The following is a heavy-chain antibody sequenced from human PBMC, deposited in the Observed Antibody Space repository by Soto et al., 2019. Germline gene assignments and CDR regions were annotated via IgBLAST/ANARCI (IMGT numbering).Heavy chain of an antibody. CDR2: ISGSGGRT. CDR1: GFTFSSYA. V-gene: IGHV3-23*01. Sequence: GGSLRLSCAASGFTFSSYALSWVRQAPGKGLEWVSAISGSGGRTYYADSVKGRFTISRDNSKNTLYLQMNSLRAADTAVYYCAKDARSSGWYQDGFDSWGQGTMVTVSS. J-gene: IGHJ3*02. CDR3: AKDARSSGWYQDGFDS. D-gene: IGHD6-19*01.